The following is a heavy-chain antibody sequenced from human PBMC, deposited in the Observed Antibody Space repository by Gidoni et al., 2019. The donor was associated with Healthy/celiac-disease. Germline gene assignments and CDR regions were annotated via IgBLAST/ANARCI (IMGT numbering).Heavy chain of an antibody. J-gene: IGHJ5*02. D-gene: IGHD6-6*01. CDR3: ARFIAARPYNWFDP. CDR1: GGSLSTSNW. Sequence: QVQLQESGPGLVKPSGTLSLTSAVSGGSLSTSNWWGWVRQPPGMGLEWIVEIYNSGSPNYNPSNKSRVTITVDKSKNQFSLKRSSVAAADTAVYYCARFIAARPYNWFDPWGQGTLVTVSS. V-gene: IGHV4-4*02. CDR2: IYNSGSP.